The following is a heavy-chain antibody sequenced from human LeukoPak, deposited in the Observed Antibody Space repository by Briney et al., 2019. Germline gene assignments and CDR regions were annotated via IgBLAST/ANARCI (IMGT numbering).Heavy chain of an antibody. V-gene: IGHV3-23*01. CDR3: AKAGLYGDYGARPERFDY. J-gene: IGHJ4*02. Sequence: GGSLRLSCAASGFSFSSYAMSWVRQAPGRGLEWVSAISGSGGSTYHADSVKGRFTISRDNSKNTLYLQMNSLRAEDTAVYYCAKAGLYGDYGARPERFDYWGQGTLVTVSS. CDR1: GFSFSSYA. CDR2: ISGSGGST. D-gene: IGHD4-17*01.